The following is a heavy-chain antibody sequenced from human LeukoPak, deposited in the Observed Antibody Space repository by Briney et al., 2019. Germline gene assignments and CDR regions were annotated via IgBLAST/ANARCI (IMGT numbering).Heavy chain of an antibody. D-gene: IGHD6-13*01. J-gene: IGHJ3*02. Sequence: SQTLSLTCAISGDSVSSNSAAWNWIRQSPSRGLEWLGRTYYRSKWYNDYAVPVKSRITINPDTSKNQFSLQLNSVTPEDTAVYYCARGAWSSSWSGDDAFDIWGQGTMVTVSS. V-gene: IGHV6-1*01. CDR2: TYYRSKWYN. CDR3: ARGAWSSSWSGDDAFDI. CDR1: GDSVSSNSAA.